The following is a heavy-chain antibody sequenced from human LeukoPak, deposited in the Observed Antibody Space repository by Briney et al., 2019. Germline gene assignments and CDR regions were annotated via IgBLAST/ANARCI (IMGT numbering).Heavy chain of an antibody. CDR3: ARPVAPVYVNAFDI. D-gene: IGHD1-14*01. CDR2: IKQDGSEK. CDR1: GFTFSSYW. Sequence: PGGSLRLSCAASGFTFSSYWMSWVRQAPGKGLEWVANIKQDGSEKYYVDSVKGRFTISRDNAKNSLYLQMNSLRAEDTAVYYCARPVAPVYVNAFDIWGQGTIVTVSS. J-gene: IGHJ3*02. V-gene: IGHV3-7*04.